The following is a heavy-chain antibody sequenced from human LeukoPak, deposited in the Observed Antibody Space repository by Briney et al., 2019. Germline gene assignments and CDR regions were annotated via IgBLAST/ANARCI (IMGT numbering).Heavy chain of an antibody. V-gene: IGHV3-53*01. D-gene: IGHD2-2*01. J-gene: IGHJ6*02. Sequence: PGGSLRLSCAASGFTVSDNDLTWVRQAPGKGLEWVSIMYIAGHTHYADSLKGRFSISRDNSKNTMYFHMNSLRAEDTAVYYCGRGGYDMDVWGQGTTVTVSS. CDR2: MYIAGHT. CDR1: GFTVSDND. CDR3: GRGGYDMDV.